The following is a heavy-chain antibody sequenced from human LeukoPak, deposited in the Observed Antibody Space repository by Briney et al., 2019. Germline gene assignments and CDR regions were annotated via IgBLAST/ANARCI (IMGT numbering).Heavy chain of an antibody. CDR2: FDPEDGET. CDR3: AAYGSGSYFSSSDGGY. Sequence: ASVKVSCKVSGYTLTELSMHWVRQAPGKGLEWMGGFDPEDGETIYAQKFQGRVTMTEDTSTDPAYMELSSLRSEDTAVYYCAAYGSGSYFSSSDGGYWGQGTLVTVSS. V-gene: IGHV1-24*01. CDR1: GYTLTELS. D-gene: IGHD3-10*01. J-gene: IGHJ4*02.